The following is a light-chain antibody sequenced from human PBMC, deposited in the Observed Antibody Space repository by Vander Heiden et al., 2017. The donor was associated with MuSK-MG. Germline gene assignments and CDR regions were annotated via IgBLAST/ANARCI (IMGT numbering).Light chain of an antibody. Sequence: DIQMTQSTSSLSASVGDTVTITCRASRGISNSLAWYQQKPGKAPKLLLYGGSRLQIGVPSRFSGGGSGTVYTLTISGLQPDDFATYYCQQYYNTPPWTFGHGTKVEIK. V-gene: IGKV1-NL1*01. J-gene: IGKJ1*01. CDR1: RGISNS. CDR2: GGS. CDR3: QQYYNTPPWT.